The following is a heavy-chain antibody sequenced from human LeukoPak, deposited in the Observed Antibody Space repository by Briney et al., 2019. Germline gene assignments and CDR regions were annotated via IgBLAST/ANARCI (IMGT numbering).Heavy chain of an antibody. CDR2: IYHSGST. Sequence: GSLRLSCAASGFPFSTSGMAWVRQAPGKGLEWIGQIYHSGSTNYNPSLKSRVTISVNKSKNQFSLKLTSVTAADTAVYYCARGVNYSLSGTYGIWGPGTLVTVSS. CDR3: ARGVNYSLSGTYGI. CDR1: GFPFSTSG. D-gene: IGHD3-10*01. J-gene: IGHJ4*02. V-gene: IGHV4-4*02.